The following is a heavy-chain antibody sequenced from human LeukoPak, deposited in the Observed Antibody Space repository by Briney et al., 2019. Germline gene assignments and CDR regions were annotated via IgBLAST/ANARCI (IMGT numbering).Heavy chain of an antibody. CDR3: ARDFEYYYGSGSLYYYYGMDV. Sequence: SVKVSCKASGGTFSSYAISWVRQAPGQGLEWMGGIIPIFGTANYAQKFQGRVTVTADESTSTAYMELSSLRSEDTAVYYCARDFEYYYGSGSLYYYYGMDVWGKGTTVTVSS. D-gene: IGHD3-10*01. CDR2: IIPIFGTA. CDR1: GGTFSSYA. V-gene: IGHV1-69*13. J-gene: IGHJ6*04.